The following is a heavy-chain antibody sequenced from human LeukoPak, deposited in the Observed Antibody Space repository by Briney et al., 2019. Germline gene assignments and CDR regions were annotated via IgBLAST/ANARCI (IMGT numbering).Heavy chain of an antibody. CDR2: ISAYNGNT. CDR1: GYTFTSYG. Sequence: ASVKVSCKASGYTFTSYGISWVRQAPGQGLEWMGWISAYNGNTNYAQKLRGRVTMTTDTSTSTAYMELRSLRSDDTAVYYCAREEAPYYDILTGYSNWFDPWGQGTLVTVSS. J-gene: IGHJ5*02. D-gene: IGHD3-9*01. V-gene: IGHV1-18*01. CDR3: AREEAPYYDILTGYSNWFDP.